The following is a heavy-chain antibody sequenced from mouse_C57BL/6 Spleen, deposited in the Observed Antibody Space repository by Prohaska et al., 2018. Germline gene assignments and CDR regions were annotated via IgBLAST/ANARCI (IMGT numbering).Heavy chain of an antibody. D-gene: IGHD2-5*01. CDR2: IYPRSGNT. V-gene: IGHV1-81*01. J-gene: IGHJ4*01. Sequence: QLQQSGAELARPGASVKLSCKASGYTFTSYGISWVKQRTGQGLEWIGKIYPRSGNTYYNEKFNGKATLTADKSSSTAYMELRSLTSEDPAVYFCARESNYGAMDYWGQGTSVTVSA. CDR3: ARESNYGAMDY. CDR1: GYTFTSYG.